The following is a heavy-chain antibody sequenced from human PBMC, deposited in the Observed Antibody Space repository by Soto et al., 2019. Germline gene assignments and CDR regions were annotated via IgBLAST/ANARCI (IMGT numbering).Heavy chain of an antibody. D-gene: IGHD3-3*01. CDR3: ARAYYDFWSGYYPATFDY. Sequence: GGSLRLSCAASGFTVSSNYMSWVRQAPGKGLEWVSVIYSGGSTYYADSVKGRFTISRDNSKNTLYLQMNSLRAEDTAVYYCARAYYDFWSGYYPATFDYWGQGTLVTVSS. CDR2: IYSGGST. CDR1: GFTVSSNY. J-gene: IGHJ4*02. V-gene: IGHV3-53*01.